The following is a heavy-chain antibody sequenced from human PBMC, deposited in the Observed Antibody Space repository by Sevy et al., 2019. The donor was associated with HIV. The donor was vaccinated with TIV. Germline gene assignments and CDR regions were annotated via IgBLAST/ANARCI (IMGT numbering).Heavy chain of an antibody. D-gene: IGHD5-18*01. J-gene: IGHJ4*02. V-gene: IGHV3-11*06. CDR2: ISTSSSYT. CDR3: ARVRYNYGQKYFDY. Sequence: GGSLRLSCTASGFTFSDYYMSWIRQAPGKGLEWVSYISTSSSYTSYPDSVKGQFTISRDNDKNSLYLQMNSLRVEDTDVYYCARVRYNYGQKYFDYWGQGTLVTVSS. CDR1: GFTFSDYY.